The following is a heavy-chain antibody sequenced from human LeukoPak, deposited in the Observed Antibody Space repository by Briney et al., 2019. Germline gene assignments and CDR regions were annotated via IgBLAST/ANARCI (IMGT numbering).Heavy chain of an antibody. Sequence: SETLSLTCTVSGGSISSYYWSWIRQPAGKGLEWIGRIYTSGSTNYNPSLKSRVTMSVDTSKNQFSLKLSSVTAADTAVYYCARDGSSSDWSAFDIWGQGTMVTVSS. J-gene: IGHJ3*02. CDR2: IYTSGST. D-gene: IGHD6-19*01. CDR3: ARDGSSSDWSAFDI. V-gene: IGHV4-4*07. CDR1: GGSISSYY.